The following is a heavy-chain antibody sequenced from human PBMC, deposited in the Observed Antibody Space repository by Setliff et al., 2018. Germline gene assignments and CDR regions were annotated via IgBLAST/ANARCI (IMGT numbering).Heavy chain of an antibody. CDR1: GYTFTSYG. J-gene: IGHJ4*02. CDR2: ISGYNGNT. V-gene: IGHV1-18*01. CDR3: ATFRGYTYGYDY. D-gene: IGHD5-18*01. Sequence: ASVKVSCKASGYTFTSYGVHWVRQAPGQGLEWVGWISGYNGNTIYAQNFQDRVTMTTDASTNTAYMELRSLGSDDTAVYYCATFRGYTYGYDYWGQGTLVTVSS.